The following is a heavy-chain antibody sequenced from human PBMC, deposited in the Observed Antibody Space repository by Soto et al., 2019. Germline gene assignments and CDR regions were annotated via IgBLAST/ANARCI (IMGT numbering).Heavy chain of an antibody. CDR2: IYYSGSA. V-gene: IGHV4-59*02. CDR3: ARGTIVTTSERVPLALNRFDP. CDR1: GDSVTNYY. D-gene: IGHD3-16*01. J-gene: IGHJ5*02. Sequence: PSETLSLTCTVSGDSVTNYYWTWIRQPPGKGLEWIAYIYYSGSANYNPSLKSRVTISIDTSKNQFSLNLSSMTSADTAVYYCARGTIVTTSERVPLALNRFDPWGQGTLVTVSS.